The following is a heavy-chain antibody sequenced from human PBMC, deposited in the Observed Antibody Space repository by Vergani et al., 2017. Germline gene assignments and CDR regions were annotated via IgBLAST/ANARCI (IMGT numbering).Heavy chain of an antibody. J-gene: IGHJ6*03. Sequence: QVQLVQSGAEVKKPGSSVKVSCKAAGGTFSSYAISWVRQAPGQGLEWMGGIIPIFGTANYAQKFQGRVTITADESTSTAYMELSSLRSEDTAVYYCASEIVGATSRYYYYVDFWGKGTTVTVSS. V-gene: IGHV1-69*01. D-gene: IGHD1-26*01. CDR3: ASEIVGATSRYYYYVDF. CDR2: IIPIFGTA. CDR1: GGTFSSYA.